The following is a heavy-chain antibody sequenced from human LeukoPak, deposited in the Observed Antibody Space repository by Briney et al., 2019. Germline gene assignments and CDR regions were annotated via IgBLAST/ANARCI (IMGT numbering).Heavy chain of an antibody. CDR3: ASNQWPKWYFDL. V-gene: IGHV4-39*01. CDR2: VHSNGDT. D-gene: IGHD6-19*01. CDR1: GGSISNKNYF. J-gene: IGHJ2*01. Sequence: PSETLSLTCTVSGGSISNKNYFGGWIRQPPGKGLEWIGSVHSNGDTYYNPSLKSRVTVSMDTSRNQFSLRLTSVAATDTAVYYCASNQWPKWYFDLWGRGTLVTVSS.